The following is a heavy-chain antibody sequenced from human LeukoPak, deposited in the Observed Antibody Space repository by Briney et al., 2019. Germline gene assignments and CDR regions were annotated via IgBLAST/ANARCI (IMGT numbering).Heavy chain of an antibody. CDR2: IKQDGSEK. CDR3: ARDSGSFYYYYMDV. Sequence: EAGGSLRLSCAASGFTFSSYWMSWVRQAPGKGLEWVANIKQDGSEKYYVDSVKGRFTISRDNAKNSLYLQMNSLRAEDTAVYYCARDSGSFYYYYMDVWGKGTTVTVSS. V-gene: IGHV3-7*01. CDR1: GFTFSSYW. D-gene: IGHD6-6*01. J-gene: IGHJ6*03.